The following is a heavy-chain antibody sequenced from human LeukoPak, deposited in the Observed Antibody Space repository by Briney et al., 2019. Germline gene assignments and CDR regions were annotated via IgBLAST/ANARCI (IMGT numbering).Heavy chain of an antibody. Sequence: GGSLRLSCAAPGFTLSAHYMTWVRQAPGKGLEWVLSISSSTDYKVYADSLKGRFTISRDNAKNSLYLQMNSLRAEDTAVYYCARAKNIKMTTILDYWGQGTLVTVSS. D-gene: IGHD5-24*01. CDR3: ARAKNIKMTTILDY. CDR2: ISSSTDYK. CDR1: GFTLSAHY. J-gene: IGHJ4*02. V-gene: IGHV3-21*01.